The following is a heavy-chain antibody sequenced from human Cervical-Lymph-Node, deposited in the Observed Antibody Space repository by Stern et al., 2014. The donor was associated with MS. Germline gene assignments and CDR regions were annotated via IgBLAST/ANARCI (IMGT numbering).Heavy chain of an antibody. J-gene: IGHJ4*02. V-gene: IGHV5-51*03. CDR3: ARRVLYRSSYYFDY. CDR1: GYSFTSHW. CDR2: IYPSDSDT. D-gene: IGHD6-6*01. Sequence: EVQLEESGAEVKKPGESLKISCKGSGYSFTSHWIAWVRQMPGKGLEWMGIIYPSDSDTRYSPSFQGQVTISADKSITTAYLQWGSLRASDTAMYYCARRVLYRSSYYFDYWGQGTLVTVSS.